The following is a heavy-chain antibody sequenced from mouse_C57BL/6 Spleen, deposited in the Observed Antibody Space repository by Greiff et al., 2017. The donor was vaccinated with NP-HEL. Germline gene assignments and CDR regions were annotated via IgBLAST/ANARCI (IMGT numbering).Heavy chain of an antibody. CDR2: IDPENGDT. CDR1: GFNITDDY. V-gene: IGHV14-4*01. CDR3: TFYDGYYVWFAY. D-gene: IGHD2-3*01. Sequence: VHVKQSGAELVRPGASVKLSCTASGFNITDDYMHWVKQRPEQGLEWIGWIDPENGDTEYASKFQGKATITADTSSNTAYLQLSSLTSEDTAVYDCTFYDGYYVWFAYWGQGTLVTVSA. J-gene: IGHJ3*01.